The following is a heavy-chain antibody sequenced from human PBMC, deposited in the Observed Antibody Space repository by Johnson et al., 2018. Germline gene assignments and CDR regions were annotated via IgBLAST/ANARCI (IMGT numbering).Heavy chain of an antibody. CDR3: AKESYSASGSYYPYGMDV. Sequence: VQLVESGGGLVQPGRSLRLSCAASGFTFADYAMYWVRQAPGKGLQWVPGISWNSVYTGYADSVQGRITVSRDNARNALYLEMNSLRTEDTAVYYCAKESYSASGSYYPYGMDVWGHGTTVTVSS. CDR2: ISWNSVYT. J-gene: IGHJ6*02. CDR1: GFTFADYA. D-gene: IGHD3-10*01. V-gene: IGHV3-9*01.